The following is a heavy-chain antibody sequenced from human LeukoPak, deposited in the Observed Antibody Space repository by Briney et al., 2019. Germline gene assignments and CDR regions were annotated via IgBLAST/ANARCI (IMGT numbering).Heavy chain of an antibody. CDR2: ISSDGGSV. V-gene: IGHV3-64*02. CDR3: ARQWFGEASSFFDY. J-gene: IGHJ4*02. CDR1: GFTISNYN. Sequence: GGSLRLSCAGSGFTISNYNMYWVRQAPGKGLEYVSTISSDGGSVFYADSVKGRFTISRDNSKNKIYLQMGSLREEDLAVYYCARQWFGEASSFFDYWGQGTLVTVSS. D-gene: IGHD3-10*01.